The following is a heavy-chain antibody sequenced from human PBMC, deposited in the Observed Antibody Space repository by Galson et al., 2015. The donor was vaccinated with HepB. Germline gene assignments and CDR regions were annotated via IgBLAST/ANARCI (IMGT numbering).Heavy chain of an antibody. D-gene: IGHD2-2*01. V-gene: IGHV3-48*03. CDR2: ISSSGSTI. Sequence: SLRLSCAASGFTFSSYEMNWVRQAPGKGLEWVSYISSSGSTIYYADSVKGRFTISRDNAKNSLYLQMNSLRAEDTAVYYCARLPAAIGYYYYYYMDVWGKGTTVTVSS. CDR3: ARLPAAIGYYYYYYMDV. J-gene: IGHJ6*03. CDR1: GFTFSSYE.